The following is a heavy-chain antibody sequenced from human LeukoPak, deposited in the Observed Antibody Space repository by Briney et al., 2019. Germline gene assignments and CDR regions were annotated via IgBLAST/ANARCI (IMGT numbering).Heavy chain of an antibody. CDR1: GGSISSYY. CDR3: ARGKIPAALFDY. D-gene: IGHD2-2*01. Sequence: PSETLSLTCTVSGGSISSYYWSWIRQPPGKGLEWIGYIYYSGSTNYNPSLKSRVTISVDTSKNQFSLKLSSVTAADTAVYYCARGKIPAALFDYWGQGTLVTVSS. J-gene: IGHJ4*02. CDR2: IYYSGST. V-gene: IGHV4-59*01.